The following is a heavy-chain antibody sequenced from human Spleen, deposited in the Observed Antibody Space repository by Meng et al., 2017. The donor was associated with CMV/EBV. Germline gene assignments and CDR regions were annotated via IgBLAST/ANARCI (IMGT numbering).Heavy chain of an antibody. CDR3: IRGGDWFDP. CDR1: ESTFTRHW. Sequence: LKTSCKGSESTFTRHWLGWVRQRPVKGLEWMGLIYPGDSDTRYSPSFQGQVTISVDNFISTAYLHWSSLKASDTAVYYCIRGGDWFDPWGQGTLVTVSS. V-gene: IGHV5-51*01. J-gene: IGHJ5*02. CDR2: IYPGDSDT.